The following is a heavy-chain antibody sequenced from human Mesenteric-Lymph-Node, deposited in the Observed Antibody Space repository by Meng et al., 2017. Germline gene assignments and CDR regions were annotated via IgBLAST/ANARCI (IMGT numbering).Heavy chain of an antibody. J-gene: IGHJ3*02. CDR2: IYYSGST. CDR1: GGSISSYY. D-gene: IGHD3-10*01. Sequence: GSLRLSCTVSGGSISSYYWSGIRQPPGKGLEGIGYIYYSGSTNYNPSLKSRVTISVDTSKNQFSLKLSSVTAADTAVYYCARRLLWFGELSWGSNDAFDIWGQGTMVTVSS. V-gene: IGHV4-59*01. CDR3: ARRLLWFGELSWGSNDAFDI.